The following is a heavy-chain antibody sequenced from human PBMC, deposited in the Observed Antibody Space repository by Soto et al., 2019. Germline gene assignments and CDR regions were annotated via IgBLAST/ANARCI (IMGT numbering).Heavy chain of an antibody. CDR1: GYSFTSYW. V-gene: IGHV5-10-1*01. D-gene: IGHD4-17*01. J-gene: IGHJ4*02. CDR3: ATSFTVTTNYFDD. Sequence: GESLKISCKGSGYSFTSYWISWVRQMPGKGLEWMGRIDPSDSYTNYSPSFQGHVTISADKSISTAYLQWSSLKASDTAMYYCATSFTVTTNYFDDWGQGTLVTVSS. CDR2: IDPSDSYT.